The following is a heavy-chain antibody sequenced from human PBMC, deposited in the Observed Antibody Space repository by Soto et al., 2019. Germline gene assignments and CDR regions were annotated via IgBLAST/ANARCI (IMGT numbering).Heavy chain of an antibody. CDR1: GFTFQSDG. V-gene: IGHV3-30*03. J-gene: IGHJ4*02. Sequence: QVQLVESRGGVVQPWRSLRLSCAASGFTFQSDGMHWVRQAPGKGLEWAALISYDGSNEYYADSVRGRFTVSRANSKNTLYQQMNSLKVEDTAVYSCARAWLDKDYWGQGTLVTVSS. D-gene: IGHD3-22*01. CDR3: ARAWLDKDY. CDR2: ISYDGSNE.